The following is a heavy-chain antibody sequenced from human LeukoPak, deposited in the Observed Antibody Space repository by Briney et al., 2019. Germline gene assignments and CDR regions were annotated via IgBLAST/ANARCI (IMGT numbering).Heavy chain of an antibody. D-gene: IGHD2/OR15-2a*01. CDR2: INSDGSWT. CDR1: GFTFSNYW. Sequence: GGSLRLSCAASGFTFSNYWMHWVRQVPGKGLVWVSHINSDGSWTSYADSVKGRFTISKDNAKNTVYLQMNSLRAEDTAVYYCVSFYETYWGRGTLVTVSS. V-gene: IGHV3-74*01. J-gene: IGHJ4*02. CDR3: VSFYETY.